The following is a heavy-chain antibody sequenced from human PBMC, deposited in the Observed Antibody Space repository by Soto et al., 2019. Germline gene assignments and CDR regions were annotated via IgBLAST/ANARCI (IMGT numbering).Heavy chain of an antibody. V-gene: IGHV4-61*01. J-gene: IGHJ4*02. CDR2: IYYSGST. Sequence: SETLSLTCTVSGGSVSSGSYYWSWIRQPPGKGLEWIGYIYYSGSTNYNSSLKSRVTISLDTSKNQFSLKLSSVTAADTAVYYCAGVNTAMVKAPLDYWGQETLITVSS. CDR1: GGSVSSGSYY. CDR3: AGVNTAMVKAPLDY. D-gene: IGHD5-18*01.